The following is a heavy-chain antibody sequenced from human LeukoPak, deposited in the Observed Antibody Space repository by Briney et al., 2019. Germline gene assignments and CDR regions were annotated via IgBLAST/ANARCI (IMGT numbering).Heavy chain of an antibody. J-gene: IGHJ4*02. CDR3: ARDIAVTIPADY. D-gene: IGHD6-19*01. CDR2: ISAYNGNT. CDR1: GYTFTSYG. V-gene: IGHV1-18*01. Sequence: ASVKVSCKASGYTFTSYGISWVRQAPGQGLEWMGWISAYNGNTNYAQKLQGRVTMTTDTSTSIAYMELRSLRSDDTAVYYCARDIAVTIPADYWGRGTLVTVSS.